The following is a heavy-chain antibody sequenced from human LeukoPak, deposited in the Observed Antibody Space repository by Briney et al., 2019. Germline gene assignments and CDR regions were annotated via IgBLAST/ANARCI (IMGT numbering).Heavy chain of an antibody. V-gene: IGHV4-39*01. CDR3: ARHFWVTRFGEFYDY. J-gene: IGHJ4*02. D-gene: IGHD3-10*01. CDR1: GGSISSYY. CDR2: IYYSGST. Sequence: SETLSLTCTVSGGSISSYYWGWIRQPPGKGLEWIGSIYYSGSTYYNPSLKSRVTISVDTSKNQFSLKLSSVTAADTAVYYYARHFWVTRFGEFYDYWGQGTLVTVSS.